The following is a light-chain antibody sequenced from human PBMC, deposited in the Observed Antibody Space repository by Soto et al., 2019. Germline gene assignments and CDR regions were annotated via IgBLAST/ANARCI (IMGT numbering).Light chain of an antibody. CDR2: GAS. J-gene: IGKJ1*01. Sequence: DIVLTQSPGTLSLSPGERATLSCRASQSVSNSFLAWYQQKPGQAPRLLIYGASSRATGIQERFSGSGSGTDFTLTISGLEPEDFAMYYCHQHGSSPRTFGQGTKVDVK. CDR3: HQHGSSPRT. CDR1: QSVSNSF. V-gene: IGKV3-20*01.